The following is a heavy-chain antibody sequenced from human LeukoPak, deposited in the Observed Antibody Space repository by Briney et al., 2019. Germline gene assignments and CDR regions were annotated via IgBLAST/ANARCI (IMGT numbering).Heavy chain of an antibody. J-gene: IGHJ5*02. CDR1: GGSFSGYY. Sequence: PSETLSLTCAVYGGSFSGYYRSRIRQPPGKGLEWIGEINHSGSTNYNPSLKSRVTISVDTSKNQFSLKLSSVTAADTAVYYCARVGPPVLVVYAYWFDPWGQGTLVTVSS. V-gene: IGHV4-34*01. CDR2: INHSGST. CDR3: ARVGPPVLVVYAYWFDP. D-gene: IGHD2-8*02.